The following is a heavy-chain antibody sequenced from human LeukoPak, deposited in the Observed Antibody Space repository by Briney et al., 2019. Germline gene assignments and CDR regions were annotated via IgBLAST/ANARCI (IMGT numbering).Heavy chain of an antibody. CDR3: ARVVLYYSYMDV. V-gene: IGHV3-7*01. J-gene: IGHJ6*03. D-gene: IGHD6-13*01. CDR2: IKEDASEK. Sequence: GGSPRLSCAASGFTFSRHWMTWVRQAPGKGLEWVANIKEDASEKYYVDSVKGRFTISRDNAKNSLYLQMNSLRAEDTAVYYCARVVLYYSYMDVWGKGTTVTVSS. CDR1: GFTFSRHW.